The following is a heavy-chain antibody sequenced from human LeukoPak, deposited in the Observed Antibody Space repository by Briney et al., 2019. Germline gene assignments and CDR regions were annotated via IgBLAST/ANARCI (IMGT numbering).Heavy chain of an antibody. J-gene: IGHJ4*02. CDR2: IKDDGSGK. CDR1: GFTFSTSW. CDR3: TNLGHTD. Sequence: GGSLRLSCAASGFTFSTSWMTWARQAPGKGLEWVASIKDDGSGKYYVDSVKGRFTISRDNAKNSLYLQMNSLGVEDTAVYYCTNLGHTDWGQGTLVTVSS. V-gene: IGHV3-7*01.